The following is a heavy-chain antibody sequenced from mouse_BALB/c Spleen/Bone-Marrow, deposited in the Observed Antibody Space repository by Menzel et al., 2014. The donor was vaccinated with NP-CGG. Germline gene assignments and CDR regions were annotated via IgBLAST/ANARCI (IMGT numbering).Heavy chain of an antibody. CDR3: ARDMCDGLRWYFDV. V-gene: IGHV7-3*02. D-gene: IGHD2-3*01. Sequence: DVKLVESGGGLVQPGGSLRLSCATSGFTFTDYYMSWVRQPPGKALEWLGFIRNKANGYTTDYSASVKGRFTISRDNPQSILYLQMNTLRAEDSATYYCARDMCDGLRWYFDVWGAGIRVTVSS. J-gene: IGHJ1*01. CDR2: IRNKANGYTT. CDR1: GFTFTDYY.